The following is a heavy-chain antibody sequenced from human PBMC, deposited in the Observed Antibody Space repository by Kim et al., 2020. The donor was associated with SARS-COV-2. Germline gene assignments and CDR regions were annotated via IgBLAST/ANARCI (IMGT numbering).Heavy chain of an antibody. Sequence: GGSLRLSCAVSGFAVRSSYMSWVRQAPGKGLESVLVMYPGGFTYYIDSVKGRFAASGDISKNKLYLQMNNLRSEDTAMYFCVRSKGTYFDDWGQGTLVTVSS. V-gene: IGHV3-53*01. CDR1: GFAVRSSY. CDR2: MYPGGFT. J-gene: IGHJ4*02. CDR3: VRSKGTYFDD. D-gene: IGHD3-10*01.